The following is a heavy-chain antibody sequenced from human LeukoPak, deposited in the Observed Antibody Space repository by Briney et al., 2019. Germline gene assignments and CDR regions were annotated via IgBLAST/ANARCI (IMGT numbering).Heavy chain of an antibody. D-gene: IGHD1-20*01. CDR3: ASGLGITGTTSTLDYFDY. J-gene: IGHJ4*02. Sequence: EASVNVSCKASGYTFTSYYMHWVRQAPGQGLEWMGIINPSGGSTSYAQKFQGRVTMTRDTSTSTVYMELSSLRSEDTAVYYCASGLGITGTTSTLDYFDYWGQGTLVTVSS. CDR1: GYTFTSYY. V-gene: IGHV1-46*01. CDR2: INPSGGST.